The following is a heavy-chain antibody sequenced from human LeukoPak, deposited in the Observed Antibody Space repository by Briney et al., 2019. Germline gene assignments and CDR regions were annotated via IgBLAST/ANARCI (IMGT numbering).Heavy chain of an antibody. CDR2: ISTSSSYI. CDR1: GFTFNTYN. CDR3: ARVGQGSSSWYYYYYYYYMDV. Sequence: GGSLRLSCAASGFTFNTYNMNWVRQAPGKGLEWVSSISTSSSYIYYADSVKGRFTISRDNAKKSLYLQMNSLRAEDTAVYYCARVGQGSSSWYYYYYYYYMDVWGKGTTVTVSS. D-gene: IGHD6-13*01. J-gene: IGHJ6*03. V-gene: IGHV3-21*01.